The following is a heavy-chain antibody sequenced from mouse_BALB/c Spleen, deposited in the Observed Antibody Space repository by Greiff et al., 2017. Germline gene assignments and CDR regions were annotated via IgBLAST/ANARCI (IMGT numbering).Heavy chain of an antibody. CDR3: ARGGDGYFDY. CDR1: GYTFTSYT. V-gene: IGHV1-4*02. J-gene: IGHJ2*01. CDR2: INPSSGYT. D-gene: IGHD3-3*01. Sequence: VQLQQSAAELARPGASVKMSCKASGYTFTSYTMHWVKQRPGQGLEWIGYINPSSGYTEYNQKFKDKTTLTADKSSSTAYMQLSSLTSEDSAVYYCARGGDGYFDYWGQGTTLTVSS.